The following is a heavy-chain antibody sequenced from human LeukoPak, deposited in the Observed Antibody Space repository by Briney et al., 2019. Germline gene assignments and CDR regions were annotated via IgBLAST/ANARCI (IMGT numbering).Heavy chain of an antibody. CDR2: INPSSGDT. CDR1: GYSFNGYY. J-gene: IGHJ4*02. CDR3: ARQRQGEIVAGTSFDL. V-gene: IGHV1-2*02. Sequence: ASVKVSCKASGYSFNGYYIHWMRRAPGQGPEWMGWINPSSGDTNYVEKFPDRVTMTRDTSINTAYMEMSSLRSDDTAFYYCARQRQGEIVAGTSFDLWGQGTLITVSS. D-gene: IGHD6-19*01.